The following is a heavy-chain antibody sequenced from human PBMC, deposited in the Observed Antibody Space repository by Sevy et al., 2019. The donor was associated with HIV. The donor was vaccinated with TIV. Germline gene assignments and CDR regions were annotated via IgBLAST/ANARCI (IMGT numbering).Heavy chain of an antibody. J-gene: IGHJ6*02. D-gene: IGHD3-3*01. CDR2: ISGSGDNT. V-gene: IGHV3-23*01. CDR3: AKNGNFWGGYLGLDV. Sequence: GGSLRLSCAASGFTFSNYAMNWVRQTPGKGLEWVSSISGSGDNTYYADSVKGRFTISRDISYNTVTLQMSSLRAEDTGVYYWAKNGNFWGGYLGLDVWGQGTTVTVSS. CDR1: GFTFSNYA.